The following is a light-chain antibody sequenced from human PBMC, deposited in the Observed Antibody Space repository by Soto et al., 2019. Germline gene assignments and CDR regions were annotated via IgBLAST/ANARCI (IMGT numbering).Light chain of an antibody. CDR3: QQYNSYSRT. Sequence: THMHRSSCTLSASVGERVTITGRASQSISSWLAWYQQKPGKAPKLLIYKASSLESGVPSRFSGSGSGTEFTLTISSLQPDDFATYYCQQYNSYSRTFGQGTKV. CDR2: KAS. CDR1: QSISSW. J-gene: IGKJ1*01. V-gene: IGKV1-5*03.